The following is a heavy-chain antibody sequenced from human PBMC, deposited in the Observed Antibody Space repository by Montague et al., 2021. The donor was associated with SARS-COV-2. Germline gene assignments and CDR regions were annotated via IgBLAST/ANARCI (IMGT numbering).Heavy chain of an antibody. Sequence: SETLSLTCTVSGGSISSSSYYWGWIRQPPGKGLEWIGSIDYSGSTYYXXXLKSRVTISVDTSKNQFSLKLSPVTAADTAVYYCARVGRQQLVRLSGMDVWGQGTTVTVSS. CDR2: IDYSGST. D-gene: IGHD6-13*01. V-gene: IGHV4-39*07. J-gene: IGHJ6*02. CDR3: ARVGRQQLVRLSGMDV. CDR1: GGSISSSSYY.